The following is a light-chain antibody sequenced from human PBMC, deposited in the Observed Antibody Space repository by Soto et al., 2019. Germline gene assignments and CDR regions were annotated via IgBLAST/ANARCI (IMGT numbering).Light chain of an antibody. Sequence: QSALTQPASVSGSPGQSITISCTGTNGDIGAYNYVSWYQEHPGKAPKLIIYEVNDRPSGVSTRFSASKSANTASLTISGLQPDDEDDYYCSSFTTNNTWVFVGGTKLTVL. CDR2: EVN. CDR3: SSFTTNNTWV. V-gene: IGLV2-14*01. CDR1: NGDIGAYNY. J-gene: IGLJ3*02.